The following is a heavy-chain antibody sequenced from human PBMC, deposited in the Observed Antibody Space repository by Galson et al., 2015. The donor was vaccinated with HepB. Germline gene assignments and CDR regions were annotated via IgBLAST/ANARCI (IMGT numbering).Heavy chain of an antibody. CDR3: ATSGLAGGGINSFDI. D-gene: IGHD6-19*01. CDR2: MNPNSTYT. V-gene: IGHV1-8*01. J-gene: IGHJ3*02. Sequence: SVKVSCKASGYNFISHEINWVRQATGQGLEWMGWMNPNSTYTGYPQRFQGRVTLTKDTSISTAYLELSSLRSEDTAVYYCATSGLAGGGINSFDIWGQGTMLTVSS. CDR1: GYNFISHE.